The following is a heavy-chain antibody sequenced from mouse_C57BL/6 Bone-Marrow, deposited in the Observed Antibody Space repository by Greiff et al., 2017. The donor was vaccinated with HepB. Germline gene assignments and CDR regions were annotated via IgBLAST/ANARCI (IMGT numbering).Heavy chain of an antibody. Sequence: EVKVVESGAELVRPGASVKLSCTASGFNIKDDYMHWVKQRPEQGLEWIGWIDPENGDTEYASKFQGKATITADTSSNTAYLQLSSLTSEDTAVYYCTYYYGSSHWYFDVWGTGTTVTVSS. CDR3: TYYYGSSHWYFDV. CDR2: IDPENGDT. J-gene: IGHJ1*03. D-gene: IGHD1-1*01. V-gene: IGHV14-4*01. CDR1: GFNIKDDY.